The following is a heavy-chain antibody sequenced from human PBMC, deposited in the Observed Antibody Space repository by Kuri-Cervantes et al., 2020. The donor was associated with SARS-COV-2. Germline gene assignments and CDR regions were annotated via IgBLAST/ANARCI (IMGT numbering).Heavy chain of an antibody. CDR3: ASIAARRVSYYYYGMDV. D-gene: IGHD6-6*01. Sequence: SGPTLVKPTQTLTLTCTFSGFSLSTSGVGVGWIRQPPGKALEWLALIYWNDGKRYSPSLKSRLTITKETSKNQVVLTMTNMDPVDTATYCCASIAARRVSYYYYGMDVWGQGTTVTVSS. CDR1: GFSLSTSGVG. CDR2: IYWNDGK. V-gene: IGHV2-5*01. J-gene: IGHJ6*02.